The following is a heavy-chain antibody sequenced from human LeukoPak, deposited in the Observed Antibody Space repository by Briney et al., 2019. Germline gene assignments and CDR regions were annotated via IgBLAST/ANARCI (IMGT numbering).Heavy chain of an antibody. CDR2: IYYSGST. V-gene: IGHV4-59*08. Sequence: PSETLSLTCTVSGGSISSYYWSWIRQPPGKGLEWIGYIYYSGSTNYNPSLKSRVTISVDTSKNQFSLKLSSVTAADTAVYYCARGRTAYYGSGSYYRQWGQGTLVTVSS. D-gene: IGHD3-10*01. CDR3: ARGRTAYYGSGSYYRQ. J-gene: IGHJ4*02. CDR1: GGSISSYY.